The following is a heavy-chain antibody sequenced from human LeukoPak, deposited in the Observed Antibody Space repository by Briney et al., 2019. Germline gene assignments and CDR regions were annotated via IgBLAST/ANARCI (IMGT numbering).Heavy chain of an antibody. CDR2: INWNGGGT. V-gene: IGHV3-20*04. D-gene: IGHD3-22*01. CDR3: ARGPLQTIPTSKIVVYYYPFDY. Sequence: GGSLRLSCAASGFNFDDYGMSWVRQAPGKGLEWVSGINWNGGGTGYADSVKGRFTVSRENAKNSLYLQMNSLKAEDTALYYCARGPLQTIPTSKIVVYYYPFDYWGQGTLVTVSS. J-gene: IGHJ4*02. CDR1: GFNFDDYG.